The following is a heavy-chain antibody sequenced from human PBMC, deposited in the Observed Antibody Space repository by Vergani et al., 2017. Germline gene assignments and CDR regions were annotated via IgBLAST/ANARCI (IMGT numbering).Heavy chain of an antibody. CDR3: ARAISPRPLDY. J-gene: IGHJ4*02. CDR2: ISAYNGNS. CDR1: GYTFTSYG. Sequence: QVQLVQSGAEVKKPGALVNVSCKSSGYTFTSYGISLVRQAPGQGLEWMGWISAYNGNSNYAQKLQGRVTMTTDTSTSTAYMELRSLRYNDTAVYYCARAISPRPLDYWGQGTLVTVSS. V-gene: IGHV1-18*01. D-gene: IGHD2/OR15-2a*01.